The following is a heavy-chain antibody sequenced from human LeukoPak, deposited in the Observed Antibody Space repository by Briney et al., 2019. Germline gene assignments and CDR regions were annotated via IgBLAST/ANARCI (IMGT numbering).Heavy chain of an antibody. CDR2: TYYRCKWYN. Sequence: SQTLSLTCAISGDSVSSNSAAGNGISKSPSRGLEGLGRTYYRCKWYNDYAVSVKSRITINPHTSKNPVSLQLNSVTPEDTVVYYCERTSGSGSNDYWGQGTLVTVSS. J-gene: IGHJ4*02. V-gene: IGHV6-1*01. CDR1: GDSVSSNSAA. CDR3: ERTSGSGSNDY. D-gene: IGHD3-10*01.